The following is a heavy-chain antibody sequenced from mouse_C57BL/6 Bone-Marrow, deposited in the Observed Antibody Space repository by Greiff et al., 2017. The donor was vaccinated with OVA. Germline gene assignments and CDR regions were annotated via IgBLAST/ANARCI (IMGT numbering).Heavy chain of an antibody. D-gene: IGHD1-1*01. J-gene: IGHJ1*03. V-gene: IGHV10-3*01. CDR3: VRQFITTVVATDWYFDV. CDR2: IRSKSSNYAT. CDR1: GFTFNTYA. Sequence: EVQGVESGGGLVQPKGSLKLSCAASGFTFNTYAMHWVRQAPGKGLEWVARIRSKSSNYATYYADSVKDRFTISRDDSQSMLYLQMNNLKTEDTAMYYCVRQFITTVVATDWYFDVWGTGTTVTVSS.